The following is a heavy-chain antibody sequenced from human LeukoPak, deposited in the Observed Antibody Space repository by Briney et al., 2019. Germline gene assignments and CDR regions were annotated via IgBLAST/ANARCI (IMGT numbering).Heavy chain of an antibody. Sequence: SETLSLTCTVSGASFSSGDQYWNWIRQSPGKGLEWIGSVHPSGMLYNNPSLESRVTISIDTSKNQFSLNLNSVTAADTAVYFCSRGLDSRKLGYWGQGTLVTVSS. D-gene: IGHD3-22*01. V-gene: IGHV4-31*03. CDR1: GASFSSGDQY. J-gene: IGHJ4*02. CDR2: VHPSGML. CDR3: SRGLDSRKLGY.